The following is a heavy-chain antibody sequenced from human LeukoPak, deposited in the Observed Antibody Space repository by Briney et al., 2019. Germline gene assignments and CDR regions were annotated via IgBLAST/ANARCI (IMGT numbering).Heavy chain of an antibody. CDR2: FYYSGST. CDR1: GGSISNHY. D-gene: IGHD3-9*01. Sequence: VKPSETLSLTCTVSGGSISNHYWSWIRQPPGKGLEWIGYFYYSGSTNYNPSLKRRVTISVGTSKNQFSLKVTSVTAADTAVYYCAGGELLTGSDYWGQGTLVSVSS. V-gene: IGHV4-59*11. CDR3: AGGELLTGSDY. J-gene: IGHJ4*02.